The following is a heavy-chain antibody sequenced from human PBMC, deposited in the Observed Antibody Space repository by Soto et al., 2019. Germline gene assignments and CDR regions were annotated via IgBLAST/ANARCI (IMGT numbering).Heavy chain of an antibody. CDR2: IWYDGSNK. CDR1: GFTFSSYG. CDR3: ARDGGFWSGYSAQKKLDY. Sequence: AGGSLRLSCAASGFTFSSYGMHWVRQAPGKGLEWVAVIWYDGSNKYYADSVKGRFTISRDNSKNTLYLQMNSLRAEDTAVYYCARDGGFWSGYSAQKKLDYWGQRTLVTVSS. D-gene: IGHD3-3*01. J-gene: IGHJ4*02. V-gene: IGHV3-33*01.